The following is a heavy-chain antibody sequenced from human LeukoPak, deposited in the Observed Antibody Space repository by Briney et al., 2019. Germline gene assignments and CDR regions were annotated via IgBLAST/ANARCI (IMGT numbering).Heavy chain of an antibody. CDR3: ARDGGSSWYFDY. D-gene: IGHD6-13*01. CDR1: VYSISNGFH. Sequence: SETLSLTCTVSVYSISNGFHWCWIRQPPGKGLEGIAIIHYSGSTHYNPSLESRVTISIDTSNNQFSLKLSSVTAADTAVYYCARDGGSSWYFDYWGQGTLVTVSS. V-gene: IGHV4-38-2*02. CDR2: IHYSGST. J-gene: IGHJ4*02.